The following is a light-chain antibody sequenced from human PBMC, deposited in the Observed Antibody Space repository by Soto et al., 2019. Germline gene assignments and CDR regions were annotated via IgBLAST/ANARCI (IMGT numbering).Light chain of an antibody. V-gene: IGKV1-5*01. J-gene: IGKJ1*01. CDR1: QNIHYW. CDR2: DAS. CDR3: QQYNTYWT. Sequence: DLQISQCPSTPSASFGYIVTITFRASQNIHYWLAWYQQKPGKAPKVLIYDASSLESGVPSRFSGSGSGTEFTLTISSLQPDDFATYYCQQYNTYWTFGQGTKVDIK.